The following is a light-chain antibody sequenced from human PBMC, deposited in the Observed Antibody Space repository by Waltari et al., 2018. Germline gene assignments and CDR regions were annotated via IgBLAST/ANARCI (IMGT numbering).Light chain of an antibody. J-gene: IGLJ3*02. V-gene: IGLV1-47*01. Sequence: QSVLPQPPSASGTPGQRVPISCPGRRSNIGSNYVICYQQPPGTAPKLLICRNDQRPSGVPDRSSGSKAGTASPLAISGLGAEDEANYYCAAWDDSLREVFGGGTRLTVL. CDR1: RSNIGSNY. CDR2: RND. CDR3: AAWDDSLREV.